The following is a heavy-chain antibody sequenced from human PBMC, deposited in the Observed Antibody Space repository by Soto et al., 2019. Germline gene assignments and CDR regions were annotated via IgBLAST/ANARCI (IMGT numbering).Heavy chain of an antibody. CDR2: IYSGGYT. CDR3: APAPGGGGY. CDR1: GFTVSNNY. D-gene: IGHD2-15*01. V-gene: IGHV3-53*01. J-gene: IGHJ4*02. Sequence: EVQLVESGGGLIQPGGSLRLSCAVSGFTVSNNYMSWVRQAPGKGLEGVSVIYSGGYTAYGDSVKGRFTISRDNSKNTLYLKKKSREAHARSLYYRAPAPGGGGYWGQGTLVTVSS.